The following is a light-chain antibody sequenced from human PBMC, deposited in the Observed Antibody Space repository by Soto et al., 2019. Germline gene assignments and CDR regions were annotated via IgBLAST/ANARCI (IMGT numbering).Light chain of an antibody. CDR2: AAS. CDR1: QSISSY. Sequence: DIQITQSPSSLSASVGDRVTITCRASQSISSYLNWYQQKPGKAPKLLIYAASSLQSGVPSRFSGSGSGTDFTLTISSLEPEDFAVYYCQQRSNWLTFGGGTKVDI. CDR3: QQRSNWLT. V-gene: IGKV1-39*01. J-gene: IGKJ4*01.